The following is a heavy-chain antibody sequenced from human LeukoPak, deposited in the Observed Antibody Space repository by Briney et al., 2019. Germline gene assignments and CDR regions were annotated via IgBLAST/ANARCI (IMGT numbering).Heavy chain of an antibody. CDR3: ARSKAHLSTSWYGTWFDP. Sequence: ASETLSLTCTVSGGSISSGGYYWSWIRQPPGKGLEWIGYIYHSGSTNYNPSLKSRVTISVDTSKNQVSLKLSSVTAADTAVYYCARSKAHLSTSWYGTWFDPWGQGTLVTVSS. J-gene: IGHJ5*02. CDR1: GGSISSGGYY. CDR2: IYHSGST. D-gene: IGHD2-2*01. V-gene: IGHV4-61*08.